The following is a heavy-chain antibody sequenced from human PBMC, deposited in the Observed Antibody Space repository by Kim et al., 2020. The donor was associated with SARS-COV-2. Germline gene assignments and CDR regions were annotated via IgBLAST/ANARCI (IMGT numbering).Heavy chain of an antibody. Sequence: PSRNRRVPISVDTSKNQFSLKLSSVTAADTAVYYCASFSGPSYYYYGMDVWGQGTTVTVSS. J-gene: IGHJ6*02. V-gene: IGHV4-39*01. D-gene: IGHD6-19*01. CDR3: ASFSGPSYYYYGMDV.